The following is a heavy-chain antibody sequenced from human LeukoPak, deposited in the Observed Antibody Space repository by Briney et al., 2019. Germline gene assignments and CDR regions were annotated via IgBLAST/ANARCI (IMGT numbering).Heavy chain of an antibody. CDR1: GGSISSSHW. CDR3: ARDQMTRSWYFDL. V-gene: IGHV4-4*02. J-gene: IGHJ2*01. Sequence: SETLSLTCTVSGGSISSSHWWTWVRQPPGKGLEWIGEIFHSGSTDYNPSLKGRVTISIDKSENQFSLKLNFVTAADTAVYYCARDQMTRSWYFDLWGRGALVTVSS. D-gene: IGHD5-24*01. CDR2: IFHSGST.